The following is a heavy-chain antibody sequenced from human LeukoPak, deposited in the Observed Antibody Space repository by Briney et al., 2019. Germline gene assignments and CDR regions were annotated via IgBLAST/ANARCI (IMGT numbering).Heavy chain of an antibody. J-gene: IGHJ5*02. Sequence: GSLRLSCAASGFTFSSYSMNWVRQAPGKGLEWVSSISSSSSYIYYADSVKGRFTISRDNAKNSLYLQMNSLRAEDTAVYYCARIGRAVAGQNWFDPWGQGTLVTVSS. CDR3: ARIGRAVAGQNWFDP. CDR2: ISSSSSYI. V-gene: IGHV3-21*01. CDR1: GFTFSSYS. D-gene: IGHD6-19*01.